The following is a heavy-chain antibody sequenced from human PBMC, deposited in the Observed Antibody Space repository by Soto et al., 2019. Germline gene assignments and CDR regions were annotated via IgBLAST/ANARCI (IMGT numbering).Heavy chain of an antibody. CDR3: ATDIPADFWSGYYPMDV. D-gene: IGHD3-3*01. J-gene: IGHJ6*04. CDR1: GYTLTELS. V-gene: IGHV1-24*01. CDR2: FDPEDGET. Sequence: ASVTVSCKVSGYTLTELSMHWVRQAPGKGLEWMGGFDPEDGETIYAQKFQGRVTMTEDTSTDTAYMELSSLRSEDTAVYYCATDIPADFWSGYYPMDVWGKGTTVTVSS.